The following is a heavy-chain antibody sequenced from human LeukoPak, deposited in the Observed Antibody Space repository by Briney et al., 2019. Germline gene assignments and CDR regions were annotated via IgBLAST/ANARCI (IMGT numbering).Heavy chain of an antibody. D-gene: IGHD6-13*01. V-gene: IGHV3-33*08. CDR3: ARDGTAAGLYFDY. Sequence: GGSPRLSCAASGFTFSSYGMHWVRQAPGKGLEWVAVIWYGGSNKYYADSVKGRFTISRDNSKNTLYLQMNSLRAEDTAVYYCARDGTAAGLYFDYWGQGTLVTVSS. CDR1: GFTFSSYG. CDR2: IWYGGSNK. J-gene: IGHJ4*02.